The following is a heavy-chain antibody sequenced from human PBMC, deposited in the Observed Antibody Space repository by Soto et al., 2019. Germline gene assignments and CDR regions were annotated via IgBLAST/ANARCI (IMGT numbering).Heavy chain of an antibody. CDR2: IYYSGST. J-gene: IGHJ6*02. V-gene: IGHV4-28*01. CDR3: ARTLQDYGMDV. Sequence: QVQLQESSTGLVKPSDTLSLTCAVSGYSISSSNWWGWIRQPPGKGLEWIGYIYYSGSTYYNASLKSRVTMSVDTSKNQFSLKLSSVTAVDTAVYYCARTLQDYGMDVWGQGTTVTVSS. CDR1: GYSISSSNW.